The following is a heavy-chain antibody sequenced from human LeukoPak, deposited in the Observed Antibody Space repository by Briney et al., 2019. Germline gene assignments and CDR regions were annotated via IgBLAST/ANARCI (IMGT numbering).Heavy chain of an antibody. D-gene: IGHD2-21*02. Sequence: ASVKVSCKASGYTCTSYGSSWVRQAPGQGLEWMGWISAYNGNTNYAQKLQGRVTMTTDTSTSTAYMELRSLRSDDTAVYYCARDLAYCGGDCYPHADYYYYGMDVWGQGTTVTVSS. J-gene: IGHJ6*02. CDR1: GYTCTSYG. CDR3: ARDLAYCGGDCYPHADYYYYGMDV. CDR2: ISAYNGNT. V-gene: IGHV1-18*01.